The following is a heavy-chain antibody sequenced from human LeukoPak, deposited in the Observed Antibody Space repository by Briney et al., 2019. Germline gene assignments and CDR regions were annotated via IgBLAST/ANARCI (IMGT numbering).Heavy chain of an antibody. J-gene: IGHJ4*02. D-gene: IGHD5-18*01. V-gene: IGHV3-23*01. Sequence: GGSLRLSCAASGFTFSSYAMSWVRQAPGKGLEWVSAISGSGGSTYYADSVKGRFTISRDNSKNTLYLQMNSLRAEDTAVYYCAKSEYNTAMVLRPLDYWGQGTLVTVSS. CDR3: AKSEYNTAMVLRPLDY. CDR2: ISGSGGST. CDR1: GFTFSSYA.